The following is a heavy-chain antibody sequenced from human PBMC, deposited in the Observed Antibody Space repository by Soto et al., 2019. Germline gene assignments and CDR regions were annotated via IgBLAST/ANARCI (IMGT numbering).Heavy chain of an antibody. CDR3: AKDIKGTGTNVIYDS. J-gene: IGHJ4*02. Sequence: EVQLLESGGSLVQPGGSLRLSCAASGFSFSTYAMGWVRQAPGKGLEWVSAISGSGSATYYADPVKGRFTISRDNSKDTLYLHMNSLRAGDTAVYYCAKDIKGTGTNVIYDSWGQGSLFTVSS. CDR2: ISGSGSAT. V-gene: IGHV3-23*01. CDR1: GFSFSTYA. D-gene: IGHD1-7*01.